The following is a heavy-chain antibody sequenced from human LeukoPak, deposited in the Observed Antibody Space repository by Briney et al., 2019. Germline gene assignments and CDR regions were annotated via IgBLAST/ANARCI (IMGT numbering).Heavy chain of an antibody. J-gene: IGHJ1*01. V-gene: IGHV1-18*01. Sequence: ASVKVSCKASGYTFTSYGISWVRQAPGQGLEWMGWISAYNGNTNYAQKLQGRVTMTTDTSTSTAYMELSSLRSEDTAVYYCASPHHYDSSGYYNEGGEYFQHWGQGTLVTVSS. D-gene: IGHD3-22*01. CDR2: ISAYNGNT. CDR1: GYTFTSYG. CDR3: ASPHHYDSSGYYNEGGEYFQH.